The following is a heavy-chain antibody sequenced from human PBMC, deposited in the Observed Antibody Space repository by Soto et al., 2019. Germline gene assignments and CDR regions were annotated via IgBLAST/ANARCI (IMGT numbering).Heavy chain of an antibody. CDR3: ARARWSADALDI. Sequence: SQTLSLTCAISGDSVSSNSAAWNWIRQSPSRGLEWLGRTFFRSKQYNDYAESLKSRITINPDTSKNQFSLHLDSVTPEDTAVYHCARARWSADALDIWGQGTMVTVSS. CDR2: TFFRSKQYN. D-gene: IGHD2-15*01. J-gene: IGHJ3*02. V-gene: IGHV6-1*01. CDR1: GDSVSSNSAA.